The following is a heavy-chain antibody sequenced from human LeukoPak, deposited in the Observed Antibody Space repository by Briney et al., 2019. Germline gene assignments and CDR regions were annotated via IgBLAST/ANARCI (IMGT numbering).Heavy chain of an antibody. CDR3: ASSGLARGDLNY. CDR1: GGSISSYC. D-gene: IGHD3-16*01. Sequence: TSETLSLTCTVSGGSISSYCWSWIRQPPGKGLEWIGYIYYSGSTNYNPSLKSRVTISVDTSKNQFSLKLSSVTAADTAVYYCASSGLARGDLNYWGQGTLVTVSS. J-gene: IGHJ4*02. V-gene: IGHV4-59*08. CDR2: IYYSGST.